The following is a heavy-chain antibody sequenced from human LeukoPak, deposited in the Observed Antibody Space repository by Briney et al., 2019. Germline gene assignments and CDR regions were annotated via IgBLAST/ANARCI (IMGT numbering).Heavy chain of an antibody. J-gene: IGHJ4*02. CDR1: GYTFTGYY. V-gene: IGHV1-2*02. D-gene: IGHD7-27*01. Sequence: ASVKVSCKASGYTFTGYYMHWVRQAPGQGLEWMGWINPNSGGTNYAQKFQGRVTMTRDTSISTAYMELSRLRSDDTAVYYCARLDWGGGGGGVDYWGQGTLVTVSS. CDR3: ARLDWGGGGGGVDY. CDR2: INPNSGGT.